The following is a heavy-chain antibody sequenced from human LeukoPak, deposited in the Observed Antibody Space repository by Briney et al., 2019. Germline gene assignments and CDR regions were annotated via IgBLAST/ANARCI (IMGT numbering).Heavy chain of an antibody. CDR2: IYYSGST. J-gene: IGHJ5*02. CDR3: ARAVDYNWFDP. CDR1: GGSTSSGDYY. V-gene: IGHV4-30-4*01. D-gene: IGHD4/OR15-4a*01. Sequence: SSETLSLTCTVSGGSTSSGDYYWSWIRQPPGKGLGWIGYIYYSGSTYYNPSLKSRVTISVDTSKNQFSLKLSSVTAADTAVYYCARAVDYNWFDPWGQGTLVTVSS.